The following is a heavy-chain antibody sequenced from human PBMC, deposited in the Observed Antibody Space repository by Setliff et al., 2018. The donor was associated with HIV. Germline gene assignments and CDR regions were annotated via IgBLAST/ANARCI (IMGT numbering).Heavy chain of an antibody. J-gene: IGHJ4*02. D-gene: IGHD3-22*01. CDR1: VESFSGFY. V-gene: IGHV4-34*01. Sequence: SETLSLTCAVYVESFSGFYWSWIRQPPGKGLEWIGEINHSGSTNYNPSLKSRVTISVDTSKNQFSLKLSSVTAADTTVYYCARHSGLGGYYSPFDYWGPGTLVTVSS. CDR3: ARHSGLGGYYSPFDY. CDR2: INHSGST.